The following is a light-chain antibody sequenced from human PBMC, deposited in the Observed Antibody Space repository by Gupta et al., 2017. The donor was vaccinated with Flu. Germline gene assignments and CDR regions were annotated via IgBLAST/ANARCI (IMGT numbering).Light chain of an antibody. CDR3: QQSSLSPGT. J-gene: IGKJ1*01. Sequence: DIQVTQSPSSLSASVGDRVTITCRASQSIGNYLNWYQQMPERAPKLLIYAAFTLQSGVPSRFSGSGSGTDFTLTISRLQPEYFGTYWCQQSSLSPGTFGQGTTVEIK. V-gene: IGKV1-39*01. CDR2: AAF. CDR1: QSIGNY.